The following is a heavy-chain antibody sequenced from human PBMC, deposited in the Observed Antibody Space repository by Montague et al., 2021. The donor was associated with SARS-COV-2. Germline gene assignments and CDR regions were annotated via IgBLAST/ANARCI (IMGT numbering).Heavy chain of an antibody. CDR2: INNSGST. Sequence: SETLSLTCTVSGGSISSYSWTWIRQPPGKGLEWIGYINNSGSTNYNPSLTSRVTISVDTSKNKFSLKLSSVAAADTAVYYCARVGRGSSWYEVDSDIWGQGTLVTVSS. D-gene: IGHD6-13*01. CDR3: ARVGRGSSWYEVDSDI. J-gene: IGHJ3*02. CDR1: GGSISSYS. V-gene: IGHV4-59*01.